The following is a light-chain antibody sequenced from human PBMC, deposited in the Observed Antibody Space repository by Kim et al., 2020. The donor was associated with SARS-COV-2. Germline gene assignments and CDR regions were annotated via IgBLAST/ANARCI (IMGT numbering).Light chain of an antibody. CDR2: DVT. CDR3: TSYTSSNLDVV. V-gene: IGLV2-14*03. Sequence: QSALTQPASVSGSPGQSITISCTGTSSGVGGYIYVSWYQQHPGRAPKLMIYDVTNRPSGVSNRFSGSKSGNTASLTISGLQAEDEADYYCTSYTSSNLDVVFGGGTKLTVL. CDR1: SSGVGGYIY. J-gene: IGLJ2*01.